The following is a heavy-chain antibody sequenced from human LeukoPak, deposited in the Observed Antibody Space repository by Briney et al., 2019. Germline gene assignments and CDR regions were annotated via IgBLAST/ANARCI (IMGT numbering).Heavy chain of an antibody. V-gene: IGHV1-8*01. J-gene: IGHJ6*02. CDR1: GYTFTSYD. D-gene: IGHD3-22*01. Sequence: ASVKVSCKASGYTFTSYDINWVRQATGQGLEWMGWMNPNSGNTGYAQKFQGRVTMTRNTSISTAYMELSSLRSEDTAVYYCAGCRLYDSSGYYYYGMDVWGQGTTVTVSS. CDR3: AGCRLYDSSGYYYYGMDV. CDR2: MNPNSGNT.